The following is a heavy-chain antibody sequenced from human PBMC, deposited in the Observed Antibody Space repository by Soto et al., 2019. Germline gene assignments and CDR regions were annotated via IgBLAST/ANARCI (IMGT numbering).Heavy chain of an antibody. CDR3: ARGRGVGLAGTTEIDY. Sequence: ASVKVSCKASGYTFTSYDINWVRQATGQGLEWMGWMNPNSGNTGYAQKFQGRVTMTRNTSISTAYMELSSLRSEDTAVYYCARGRGVGLAGTTEIDYWGQGTLVTVSS. V-gene: IGHV1-8*01. CDR1: GYTFTSYD. J-gene: IGHJ4*02. D-gene: IGHD1-7*01. CDR2: MNPNSGNT.